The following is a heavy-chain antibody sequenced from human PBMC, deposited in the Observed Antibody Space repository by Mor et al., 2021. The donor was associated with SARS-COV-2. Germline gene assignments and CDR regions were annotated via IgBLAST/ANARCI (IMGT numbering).Heavy chain of an antibody. CDR2: IWYDGSNK. J-gene: IGHJ6*02. CDR3: ARGDSSSWTGYYYGMDV. D-gene: IGHD6-13*01. V-gene: IGHV3-33*01. Sequence: GLEWVAVIWYDGSNKYYADSVKGRFTISRDNSKNTLYLQMNSLRAEDTAVYYCARGDSSSWTGYYYGMDVWGQGT.